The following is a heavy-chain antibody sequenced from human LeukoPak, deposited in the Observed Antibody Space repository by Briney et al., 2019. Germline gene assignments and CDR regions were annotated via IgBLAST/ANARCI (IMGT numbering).Heavy chain of an antibody. CDR3: AKDRSSTWSWDY. Sequence: GGSLRLSCAASGFTFSSYGMHWVRQAPGKGLECVAVISYDGSNKYYGDSVKGRFTISRDNSKNTLYLQMNSLRAEDTAVYYCAKDRSSTWSWDYWGQGTLVTVSS. J-gene: IGHJ4*02. V-gene: IGHV3-30*18. CDR2: ISYDGSNK. CDR1: GFTFSSYG. D-gene: IGHD6-13*01.